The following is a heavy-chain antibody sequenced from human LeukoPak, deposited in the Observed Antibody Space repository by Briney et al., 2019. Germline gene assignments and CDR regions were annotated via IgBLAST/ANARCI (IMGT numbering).Heavy chain of an antibody. V-gene: IGHV3-7*01. CDR3: ARPYYGSGSYRGAFDI. D-gene: IGHD3-10*01. CDR2: IKQDGSEK. CDR1: GFTFYSYL. J-gene: IGHJ3*02. Sequence: WGALRLSFAAPGFTFYSYLMSWVPQAPGKGLGWGGHIKQDGSEKYYVDSVKGRFTISRDNAKNSLYLQMNSLRAEDAALYYCARPYYGSGSYRGAFDIWGQGTMVTVSS.